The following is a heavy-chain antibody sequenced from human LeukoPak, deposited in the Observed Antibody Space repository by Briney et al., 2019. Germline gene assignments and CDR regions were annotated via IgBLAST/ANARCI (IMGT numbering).Heavy chain of an antibody. J-gene: IGHJ4*02. V-gene: IGHV1-69*13. D-gene: IGHD6-6*01. Sequence: SVKVSCKASGGTFSSYAISWVRQAPGLGLEWMGGIIPIFGTANYAQKFQGRVTITADESTSTAYMELSSLRSEDTAVYYCAQSIAARPGYFDYWGQGTLVTVSS. CDR3: AQSIAARPGYFDY. CDR2: IIPIFGTA. CDR1: GGTFSSYA.